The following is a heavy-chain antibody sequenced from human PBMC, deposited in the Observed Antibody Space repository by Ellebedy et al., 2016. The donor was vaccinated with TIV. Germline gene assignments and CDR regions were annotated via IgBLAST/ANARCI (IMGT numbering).Heavy chain of an antibody. CDR1: GYTFTSYG. Sequence: ASVKVSCKASGYTFTSYGISWVRQAPGQGLEWMGWISAYNGNTNYAQKLQGRVTMTTDTSTSTAYMELRSLRSDDTAVYYCARDERVEWELLLPGDQYNWFDPWGQGTLVTVSS. V-gene: IGHV1-18*01. CDR3: ARDERVEWELLLPGDQYNWFDP. CDR2: ISAYNGNT. J-gene: IGHJ5*02. D-gene: IGHD1-26*01.